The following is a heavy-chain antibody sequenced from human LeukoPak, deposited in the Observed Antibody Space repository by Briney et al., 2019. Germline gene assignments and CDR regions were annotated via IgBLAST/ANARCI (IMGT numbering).Heavy chain of an antibody. J-gene: IGHJ3*02. CDR3: AREPRRITSPDAFDI. CDR1: GFTFSSYW. CDR2: IKQDGSEK. D-gene: IGHD3-10*01. V-gene: IGHV3-7*01. Sequence: PGGSLRLSCAASGFTFSSYWMSWVRQAPGKGLEWVANIKQDGSEKYYVDSVKGRFTISRDNAKNSLYLQMNSLRAEDTAVYYCAREPRRITSPDAFDIWGQGTMVTVSS.